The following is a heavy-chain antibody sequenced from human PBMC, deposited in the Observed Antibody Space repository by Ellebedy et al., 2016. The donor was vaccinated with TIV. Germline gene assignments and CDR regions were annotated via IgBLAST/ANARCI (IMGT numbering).Heavy chain of an antibody. V-gene: IGHV3-30*04. J-gene: IGHJ6*02. CDR2: VSYDGTYK. CDR1: GFTFSNYA. Sequence: GGSLRLXCVASGFTFSNYAMQWVRQIPGKGLESVAIVSYDGTYKYYPMSVMGRFTISRGQSKSTLFLQMKNLRREDTGIYYCARDPVVPNSRQGREGVDVWGQGTTVIVSS. CDR3: ARDPVVPNSRQGREGVDV. D-gene: IGHD2-15*01.